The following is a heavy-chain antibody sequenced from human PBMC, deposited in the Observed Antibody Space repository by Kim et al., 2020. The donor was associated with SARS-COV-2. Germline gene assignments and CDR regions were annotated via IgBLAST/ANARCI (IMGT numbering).Heavy chain of an antibody. D-gene: IGHD1-26*01. V-gene: IGHV3-66*02. Sequence: GGSLRLSCAASGFTVSSNYMSWVRQAPGKGLEWVSVIYSGGSTYYADSVKGRFTISRDNSKNTLYLQMNSLRAEDTAVYYCARARPGATHFDYWGQGTLVTVSS. J-gene: IGHJ4*02. CDR1: GFTVSSNY. CDR2: IYSGGST. CDR3: ARARPGATHFDY.